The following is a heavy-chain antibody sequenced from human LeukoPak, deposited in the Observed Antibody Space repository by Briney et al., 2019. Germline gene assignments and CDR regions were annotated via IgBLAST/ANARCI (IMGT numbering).Heavy chain of an antibody. CDR3: ARSPDILTGEKFDY. V-gene: IGHV4-34*01. CDR2: INHSGST. Sequence: SETLSLTCAVYGGSFSDYYWSWIRQPPRKGLEWIGEINHSGSTNYNPSLKNRVSISVDASKNQFSLKLNSVTAADTAVYYCARSPDILTGEKFDYWGQGTLVTVSS. CDR1: GGSFSDYY. J-gene: IGHJ4*02. D-gene: IGHD3-9*01.